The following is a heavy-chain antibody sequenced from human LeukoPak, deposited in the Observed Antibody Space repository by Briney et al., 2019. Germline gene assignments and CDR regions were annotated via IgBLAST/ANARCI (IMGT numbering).Heavy chain of an antibody. D-gene: IGHD5-18*01. V-gene: IGHV3-23*01. CDR3: ATYRQVMLPFES. J-gene: IGHJ4*02. CDR2: IFQGGGEI. Sequence: PGGPLRLSCAASGFTFSDFAMIWVRQPPGKGLEWVSSIFQGGGEIHYADSVRGRFTISRYNSRSTLFLQMNSLRAEDTAIYYCATYRQVMLPFESWGQGTLVTVSS. CDR1: GFTFSDFA.